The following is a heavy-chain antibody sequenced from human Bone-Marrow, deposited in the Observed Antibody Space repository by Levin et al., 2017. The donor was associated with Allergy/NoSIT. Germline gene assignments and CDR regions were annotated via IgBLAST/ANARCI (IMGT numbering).Heavy chain of an antibody. V-gene: IGHV3-30-3*01. D-gene: IGHD1-26*01. J-gene: IGHJ3*02. CDR3: ARDWTGFSGTVRAFDI. Sequence: GESLKISCTASGFTFSNYAVHWVRQAPGKGLEWLTLISYDGNNKYYADSVKGRFTISRDDYQKTLYLQMNSLRVEDTAVYYCARDWTGFSGTVRAFDIWGQGTMVTVSS. CDR1: GFTFSNYA. CDR2: ISYDGNNK.